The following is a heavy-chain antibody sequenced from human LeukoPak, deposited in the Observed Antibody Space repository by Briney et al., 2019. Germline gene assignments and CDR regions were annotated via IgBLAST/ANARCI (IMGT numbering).Heavy chain of an antibody. CDR2: IYYSGST. V-gene: IGHV4-59*01. Sequence: SETLSLTCTASGGSISSYDWSWIRQPPGKGLEWIGYIYYSGSTNYNASLKSRVTISVDTSKNHFSLKLSSVTAADTAVYYCAREVHSSGWYNYYYYYGMDVWGKGTTVTVSS. D-gene: IGHD6-19*01. CDR1: GGSISSYD. CDR3: AREVHSSGWYNYYYYYGMDV. J-gene: IGHJ6*04.